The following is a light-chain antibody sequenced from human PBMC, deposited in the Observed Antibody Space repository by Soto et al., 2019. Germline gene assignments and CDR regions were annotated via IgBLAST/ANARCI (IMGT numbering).Light chain of an antibody. CDR1: SSDVGGYNY. CDR3: SSFAGSNNV. V-gene: IGLV2-8*01. Sequence: QSALTQPPSASGSPGQSVTISCTGTSSDVGGYNYVSWYQQHPGKAPKLMIYEVSKRPSGVPDRFSGSKSGTTADLTVSGLQAEDEDDYYCSSFAGSNNVFGTGTKVTVL. CDR2: EVS. J-gene: IGLJ1*01.